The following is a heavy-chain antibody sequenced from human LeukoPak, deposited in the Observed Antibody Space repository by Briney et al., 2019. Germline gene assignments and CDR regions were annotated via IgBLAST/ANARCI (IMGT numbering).Heavy chain of an antibody. CDR1: GFTFSSYN. D-gene: IGHD3-10*01. CDR2: ISSSSNTI. J-gene: IGHJ4*02. V-gene: IGHV3-48*01. CDR3: ARDYGSGSYSPLDY. Sequence: PGGSLRLSCAASGFTFSSYNMNWVRQAPGKGPEWVSYISSSSNTIYYADSVKGRFTISRDNAKNSLYLQMNSLRAEDTAVYYCARDYGSGSYSPLDYWGQGTLVTVSS.